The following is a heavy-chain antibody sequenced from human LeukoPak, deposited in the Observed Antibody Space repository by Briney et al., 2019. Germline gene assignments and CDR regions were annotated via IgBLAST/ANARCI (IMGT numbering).Heavy chain of an antibody. CDR3: ATLSYGGNSFCFDY. Sequence: GGSLRLSCAASGLTFSNYWMSWVRQAPGKGLEWVANIKQDGSEKYYVGSVKGRFTISRDTAKNSLYLQINSLRAEDTAVYYCATLSYGGNSFCFDYWGQGTLVTVSS. CDR1: GLTFSNYW. D-gene: IGHD4-23*01. CDR2: IKQDGSEK. J-gene: IGHJ4*02. V-gene: IGHV3-7*01.